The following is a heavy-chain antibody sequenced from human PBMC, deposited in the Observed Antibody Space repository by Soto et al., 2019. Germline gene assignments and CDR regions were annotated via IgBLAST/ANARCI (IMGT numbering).Heavy chain of an antibody. CDR3: ARDHFWSGYSMYYFDY. V-gene: IGHV1-69*13. D-gene: IGHD3-3*01. Sequence: SVKVSFKASGGTFSSYAISWVRQAPGQGLEWMGGIIPIFGTANYAQKFQGRVTITADESTSTAYMELSSLRSEDTAVYYCARDHFWSGYSMYYFDYWGQGTLVTVSS. J-gene: IGHJ4*02. CDR1: GGTFSSYA. CDR2: IIPIFGTA.